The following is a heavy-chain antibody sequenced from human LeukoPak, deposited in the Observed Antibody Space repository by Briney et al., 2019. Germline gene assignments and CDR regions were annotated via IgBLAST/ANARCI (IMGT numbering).Heavy chain of an antibody. V-gene: IGHV3-74*01. D-gene: IGHD3/OR15-3a*01. CDR3: ARAGTGSRNAFDI. J-gene: IGHJ3*02. Sequence: GGSLRLSCAASGFTFSSYWMHWVRQAPGKGLVWVSRIKTDGSNTGYADSVKGRFTISRDNAKNTLYLQMNSLRAEDTAVYYCARAGTGSRNAFDIWGQGTMVTVSS. CDR2: IKTDGSNT. CDR1: GFTFSSYW.